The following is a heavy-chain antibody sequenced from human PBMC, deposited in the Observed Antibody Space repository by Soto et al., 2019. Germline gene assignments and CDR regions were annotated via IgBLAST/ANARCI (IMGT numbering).Heavy chain of an antibody. Sequence: ASVKVSCKTSGYSFSSYTIAWVRQAPGQGLEWLGWISPDDGNTEYEQKFQGRVTMTADTLTNNAYMELRSLKYDDTAVYYCARVEAPFGESLHWGQGTPVTVSS. CDR2: ISPDDGNT. CDR1: GYSFSSYT. J-gene: IGHJ4*02. D-gene: IGHD3-10*01. V-gene: IGHV1-18*01. CDR3: ARVEAPFGESLH.